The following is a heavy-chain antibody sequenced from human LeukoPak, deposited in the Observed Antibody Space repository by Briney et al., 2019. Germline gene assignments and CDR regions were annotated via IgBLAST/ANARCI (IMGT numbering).Heavy chain of an antibody. J-gene: IGHJ4*02. Sequence: GGTLRLSCAVSGLTFSGYWMHWVRQSPAKGLEWVSRINSDGSSTSYADSVKGRLPISRDNAQNTLYLQMSSVRAEDTAVYYCARGVSTSFDYWGQGTLVTVSS. V-gene: IGHV3-74*01. CDR2: INSDGSST. D-gene: IGHD5/OR15-5a*01. CDR3: ARGVSTSFDY. CDR1: GLTFSGYW.